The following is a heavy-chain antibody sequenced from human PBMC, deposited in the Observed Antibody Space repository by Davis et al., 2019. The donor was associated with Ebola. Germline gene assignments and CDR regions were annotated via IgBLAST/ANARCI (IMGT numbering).Heavy chain of an antibody. J-gene: IGHJ6*02. D-gene: IGHD2-2*01. CDR3: ARAQPHCSSTSCYLDGMDV. Sequence: ASVKVSCKASGYIFSNYDINWVRQAPGQGLEWMGIINPSGGSTSYAQKFQGRVTMTRDTSTSTVYMELSSLRSEDTAVYYCARAQPHCSSTSCYLDGMDVWGQGTTVTVSS. V-gene: IGHV1-46*01. CDR2: INPSGGST. CDR1: GYIFSNYD.